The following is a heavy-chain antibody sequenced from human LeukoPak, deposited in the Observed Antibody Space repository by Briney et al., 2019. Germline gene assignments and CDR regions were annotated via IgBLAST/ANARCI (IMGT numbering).Heavy chain of an antibody. CDR3: ARDGETNFEY. V-gene: IGHV1-2*02. Sequence: ASVKVSCKASGYTFTGYYMNWVRQAPGQGLEWMGWINPNSGSTNYAQKFQGRVTMTRDTSISTAYMELSRLRSDDTAVYYCARDGETNFEYWGQGTLVTVSS. CDR2: INPNSGST. CDR1: GYTFTGYY. D-gene: IGHD7-27*01. J-gene: IGHJ4*02.